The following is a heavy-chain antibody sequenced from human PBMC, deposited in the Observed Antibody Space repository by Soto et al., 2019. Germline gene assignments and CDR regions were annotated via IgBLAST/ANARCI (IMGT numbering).Heavy chain of an antibody. D-gene: IGHD6-13*01. Sequence: QVQLVESGGGVVQPGRSLRLSCAASGFTFSSYGMHWVRQAPGKGLEWVAVIWYDGSNKYYADSVKGRFTISRDNSKKTVYLQMNRLRAEDTAVYYCARDHIALDYWGQGTQVTVSS. V-gene: IGHV3-33*01. J-gene: IGHJ4*02. CDR2: IWYDGSNK. CDR3: ARDHIALDY. CDR1: GFTFSSYG.